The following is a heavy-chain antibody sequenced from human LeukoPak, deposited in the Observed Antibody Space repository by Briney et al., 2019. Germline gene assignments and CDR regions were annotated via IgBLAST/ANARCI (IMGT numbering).Heavy chain of an antibody. CDR2: ISACNGNT. Sequence: GASVKVSCKASGYTFTSYGISWVRQAPGQGLEWMGWISACNGNTNYAQKLQGRVTMTTDTSTSTAYMELRSLRSDDTAVYYCAREGSVYYDSSDYCYYFDYWGREPWSPSPQ. V-gene: IGHV1-18*01. D-gene: IGHD3-22*01. CDR3: AREGSVYYDSSDYCYYFDY. J-gene: IGHJ4*02. CDR1: GYTFTSYG.